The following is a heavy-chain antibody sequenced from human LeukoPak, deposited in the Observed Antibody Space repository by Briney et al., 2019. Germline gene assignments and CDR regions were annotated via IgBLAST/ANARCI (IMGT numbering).Heavy chain of an antibody. CDR2: ISYDESDK. V-gene: IGHV3-33*05. CDR3: ARASRSTSSEC. Sequence: GGSLRLSCAASGFTFSSYGMHWVRQAPGKGLEWVAVISYDESDKYYADSVKGRFTISRDNAKNSLYLYMNSLRVEDTAVYFCARASRSTSSECWGQGILVTVSS. D-gene: IGHD6-6*01. CDR1: GFTFSSYG. J-gene: IGHJ4*02.